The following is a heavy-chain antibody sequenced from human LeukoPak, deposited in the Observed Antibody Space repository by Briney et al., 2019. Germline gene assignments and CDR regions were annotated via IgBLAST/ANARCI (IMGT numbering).Heavy chain of an antibody. Sequence: PGGSLRLSCAASGLTFSSHAMHWVRQAPGRGLEYVSAIVSIGGNTYYADSVRGRFTISRDNSKDTVYLQMGSLRPEDTAVYYCARGGYYAASDIWGQGALVTVSS. D-gene: IGHD3-3*01. CDR1: GLTFSSHA. J-gene: IGHJ4*02. CDR2: IVSIGGNT. CDR3: ARGGYYAASDI. V-gene: IGHV3-64*02.